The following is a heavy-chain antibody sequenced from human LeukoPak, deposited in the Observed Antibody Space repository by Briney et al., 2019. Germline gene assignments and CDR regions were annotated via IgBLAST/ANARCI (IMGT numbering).Heavy chain of an antibody. J-gene: IGHJ6*03. Sequence: PSETLSLTCTVSGGSISSDSYYWSWIRQPAGKGLEWIGRIYTSGSTNYNPSLKSRVTISVDTSKNQFSLKLSSVTAADTAVYYCARDSGYCSGGSCYSGDYYMDVWGKGTTVTISS. D-gene: IGHD2-15*01. V-gene: IGHV4-61*02. CDR1: GGSISSDSYY. CDR2: IYTSGST. CDR3: ARDSGYCSGGSCYSGDYYMDV.